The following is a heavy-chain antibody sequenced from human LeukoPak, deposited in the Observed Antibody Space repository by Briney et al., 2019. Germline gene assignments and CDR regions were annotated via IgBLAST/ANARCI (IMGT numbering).Heavy chain of an antibody. J-gene: IGHJ4*02. CDR1: GGSISNSSYY. CDR2: FYYSAST. CDR3: ARLFNNWTTYFDY. D-gene: IGHD1-20*01. V-gene: IGHV4-39*01. Sequence: PSETLSLTCTVSGGSISNSSYYWGWIRQPPGKGLEWIGSFYYSASTYYNPSLKSRVTISVDTSKNRFFLKLSSVTAADTAVYYCARLFNNWTTYFDYWGQGTLVIVSS.